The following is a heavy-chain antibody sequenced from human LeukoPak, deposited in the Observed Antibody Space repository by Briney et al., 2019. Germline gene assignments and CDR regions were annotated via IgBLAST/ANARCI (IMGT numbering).Heavy chain of an antibody. CDR2: ISGSSRHK. D-gene: IGHD6-13*01. V-gene: IGHV3-21*01. J-gene: IGHJ4*02. Sequence: PGGSLRLSCAASGFTFSSYTMNWVRQAPGKGLEWVSSISGSSRHKYYAHSVKGRFTISRDNAKNSLYLQMNSLRAEDTAVYDCARTANFAAVYYIDYWGQGTLVTVSS. CDR3: ARTANFAAVYYIDY. CDR1: GFTFSSYT.